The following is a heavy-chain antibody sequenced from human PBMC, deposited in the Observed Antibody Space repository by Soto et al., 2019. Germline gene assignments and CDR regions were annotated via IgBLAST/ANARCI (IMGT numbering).Heavy chain of an antibody. CDR1: NYDFRDYG. CDR2: ISPYKGDT. CDR3: ARNLPHYVPTYSVVVARFDY. D-gene: IGHD2-15*01. J-gene: IGHJ4*02. V-gene: IGHV1-18*01. Sequence: QVQLVQSGPEMKEPGASVKVSCKASNYDFRDYGFSWVRQAPGQGLEWMGWISPYKGDTKYSKTFQVRFTLTTDSSTNTAYMELRSLTSDDTAMYYFARNLPHYVPTYSVVVARFDYWGQGTLVTVSS.